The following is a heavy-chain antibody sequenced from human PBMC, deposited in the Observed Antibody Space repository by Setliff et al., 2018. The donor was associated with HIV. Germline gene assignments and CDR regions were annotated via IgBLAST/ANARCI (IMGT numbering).Heavy chain of an antibody. Sequence: PSETLSLTCNVPGGSISRASFYWGWIRQPPGKGLEWIASIYYTGSTYYNVSLRSRVTISIDTSKNQFSLSLRSVTAADTAVYYCARERPFDIWGQGTMVTVSS. J-gene: IGHJ3*02. CDR3: ARERPFDI. CDR1: GGSISRASFY. CDR2: IYYTGST. V-gene: IGHV4-39*01. D-gene: IGHD1-1*01.